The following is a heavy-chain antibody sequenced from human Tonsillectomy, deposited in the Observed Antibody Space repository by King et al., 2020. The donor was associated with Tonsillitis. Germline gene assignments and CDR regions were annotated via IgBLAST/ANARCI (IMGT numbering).Heavy chain of an antibody. CDR2: ISQDGDFN. CDR1: GFTFSARA. Sequence: VQLVQSGGGVVQPGTSLSLSCAASGFTFSARAMHWVRQAPGQGLEWVAIISQDGDFNWYADSVKGRFTISRDNSRRTLHLQMNSLKGDDSAVYYCAKDEDYASGSFDSWGQGTLVIVSS. V-gene: IGHV3-30*18. J-gene: IGHJ4*02. CDR3: AKDEDYASGSFDS. D-gene: IGHD3-10*01.